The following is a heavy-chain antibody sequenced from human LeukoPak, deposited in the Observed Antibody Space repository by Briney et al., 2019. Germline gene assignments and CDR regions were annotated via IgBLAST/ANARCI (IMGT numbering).Heavy chain of an antibody. CDR2: IYHSGST. CDR3: ARVRPYGDYVHWFDP. CDR1: GGSISSGGYS. V-gene: IGHV4-30-2*01. D-gene: IGHD4-17*01. Sequence: SQTLSLTCAVSGGSISSGGYSWSWIRQPPGKGLEWIGYIYHSGSTYYNPSLKSRVTISVDRSKNQFSLKLSSVTAADTAVYYCARVRPYGDYVHWFDPWGQGTLVTVSS. J-gene: IGHJ5*02.